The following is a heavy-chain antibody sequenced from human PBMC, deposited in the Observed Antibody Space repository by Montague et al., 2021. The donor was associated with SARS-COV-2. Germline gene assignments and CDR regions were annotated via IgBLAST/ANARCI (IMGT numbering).Heavy chain of an antibody. V-gene: IGHV3-30*04. Sequence: SMRLSCAASGFTFSSYAMHWVRQAPGKGLEWVAVISYDGSNKYYAHSVKGRFTISRDNSKNTLYLQMNSLRAEDTAVYYCARGEGCSSTSCYTLAPFDYWGQGTLVTVSS. CDR3: ARGEGCSSTSCYTLAPFDY. D-gene: IGHD2-2*02. J-gene: IGHJ4*02. CDR2: ISYDGSNK. CDR1: GFTFSSYA.